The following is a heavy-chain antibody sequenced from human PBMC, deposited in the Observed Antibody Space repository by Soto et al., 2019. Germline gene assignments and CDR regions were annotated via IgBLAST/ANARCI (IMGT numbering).Heavy chain of an antibody. V-gene: IGHV1-69*06. Sequence: QVQLVQSGAEVKKSGSSVNVSCKVSGGTFTSYAFTWVRQAPGQGLEWMGGILPIFNSPNYAQNFQGRITIAADKSTSTSYMHLTNLSADDTALYYCAGFRHGFDSRGYSHESFWGPGSLVTVSS. CDR3: AGFRHGFDSRGYSHESF. J-gene: IGHJ4*02. CDR1: GGTFTSYA. CDR2: ILPIFNSP. D-gene: IGHD3-22*01.